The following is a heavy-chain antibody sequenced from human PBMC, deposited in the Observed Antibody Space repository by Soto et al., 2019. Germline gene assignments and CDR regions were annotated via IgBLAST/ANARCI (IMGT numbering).Heavy chain of an antibody. D-gene: IGHD3-3*01. CDR2: IYSGGST. J-gene: IGHJ6*02. V-gene: IGHV3-53*01. CDR1: GFTVRSNY. Sequence: EVQLVESGGGLIQPGGSLRLSCAASGFTVRSNYMSWVRQAPGKGLEWVSVIYSGGSTYYADSVKGRFTISRDNSKNTLYLQMNSLRAEDTAVYYCARAGFWSGVNYYYYGMDVWGQGTTVTVSS. CDR3: ARAGFWSGVNYYYYGMDV.